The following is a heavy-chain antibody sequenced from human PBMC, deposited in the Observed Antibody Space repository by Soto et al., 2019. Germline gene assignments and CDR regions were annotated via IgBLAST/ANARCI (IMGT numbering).Heavy chain of an antibody. CDR1: GGTFSSYA. CDR3: ARAPDSVVVPAAPVRYYGMDV. J-gene: IGHJ6*02. Sequence: PVKVSWKESGGTFSSYAISWVRPATGQGLEWMGGIIPIFGTANYAQKFQGRVTITADESTSTAYMELSSLRSEDTAVYYCARAPDSVVVPAAPVRYYGMDVWGQGTTVTVSS. V-gene: IGHV1-69*13. D-gene: IGHD2-2*01. CDR2: IIPIFGTA.